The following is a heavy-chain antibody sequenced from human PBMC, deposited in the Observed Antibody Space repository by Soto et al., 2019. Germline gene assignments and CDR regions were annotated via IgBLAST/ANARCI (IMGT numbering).Heavy chain of an antibody. V-gene: IGHV1-3*01. CDR2: INAGNGNT. J-gene: IGHJ6*02. D-gene: IGHD2-15*01. CDR1: GYTFTSYA. Sequence: QVQLVQSGAEVKKPGASVKVSCKASGYTFTSYAMHWVRQAPGQRLEWMGWINAGNGNTKYSQKFQGRVTITRDTSASTAYMELSSLRSEDTAVYYCARMCSGGSCSNYYYYGMDVWGQGTTVTVSS. CDR3: ARMCSGGSCSNYYYYGMDV.